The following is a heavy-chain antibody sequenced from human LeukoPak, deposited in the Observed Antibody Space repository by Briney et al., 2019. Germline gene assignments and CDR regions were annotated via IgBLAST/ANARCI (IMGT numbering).Heavy chain of an antibody. D-gene: IGHD6-19*01. CDR3: AKGHSSGLGY. V-gene: IGHV3-30-3*01. Sequence: QSGGSLRLSCAASGFTFSSYAMHWVRQAPGKGLEWVAVISHDGSNKYYADSVKGRFTISRDNSKNTLYLQMNSLRAEDTAVYYCAKGHSSGLGYWGQGTLVTVSS. J-gene: IGHJ4*02. CDR1: GFTFSSYA. CDR2: ISHDGSNK.